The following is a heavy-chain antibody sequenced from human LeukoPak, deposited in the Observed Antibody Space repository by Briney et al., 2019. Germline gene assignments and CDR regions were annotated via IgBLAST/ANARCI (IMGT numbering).Heavy chain of an antibody. CDR2: ISSSSSYI. CDR1: GFTFSSYS. CDR3: ACTDTYYYDSSGSMGPGNFDY. Sequence: GGSLRLSCAASGFTFSSYSMNWVRQAPGKGLEWVSSISSSSSYIYYADSVKGRFTISRDNAKSSLYLQMNSLRAEDTAVYYCACTDTYYYDSSGSMGPGNFDYWGQGTLVTVSS. V-gene: IGHV3-21*01. D-gene: IGHD3-22*01. J-gene: IGHJ4*02.